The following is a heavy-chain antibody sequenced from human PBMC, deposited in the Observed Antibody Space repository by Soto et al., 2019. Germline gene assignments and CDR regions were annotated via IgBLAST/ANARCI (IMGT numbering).Heavy chain of an antibody. J-gene: IGHJ3*02. CDR1: GFTFSSYS. Sequence: GGSLRLSCAASGFTFSSYSMNWVRQAPGKGLEWVSSISSSSSYIYYADSVKGRFTISRDNAKNSLYLQMNSLRAEDTAVYYCARDSGLATSDAFDILGQGTMVTVSS. V-gene: IGHV3-21*01. CDR2: ISSSSSYI. CDR3: ARDSGLATSDAFDI.